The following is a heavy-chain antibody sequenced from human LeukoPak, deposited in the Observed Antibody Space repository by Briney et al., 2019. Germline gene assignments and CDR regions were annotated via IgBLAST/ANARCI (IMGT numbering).Heavy chain of an antibody. CDR3: ARHSSQGTFDN. Sequence: SGGSLRLSCAASGFTFANYAMSWVRQAPGKGLEWVSTISGSGGSTYYADSVKGRFTISRDNSKNTLYLQMNSLRAEDTAVYNCARHSSQGTFDNWGQGTLVTVSS. V-gene: IGHV3-23*01. CDR1: GFTFANYA. D-gene: IGHD1-1*01. CDR2: ISGSGGST. J-gene: IGHJ4*02.